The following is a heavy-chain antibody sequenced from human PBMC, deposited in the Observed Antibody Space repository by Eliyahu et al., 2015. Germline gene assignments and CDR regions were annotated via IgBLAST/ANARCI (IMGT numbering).Heavy chain of an antibody. Sequence: EVQMXXSGGXLIQPGGSLRLSCAASGFTFSNYNINWXRQAPGKGXEWXSYISTSSDTIYYADSVKGRFTISRDNAKNSLYLQVTSLRDEDTAVYYCARLSSDWYLDLWGRGTLVTVSS. CDR3: ARLSSDWYLDL. CDR2: ISTSSDTI. D-gene: IGHD3-10*01. J-gene: IGHJ2*01. V-gene: IGHV3-48*02. CDR1: GFTFSNYN.